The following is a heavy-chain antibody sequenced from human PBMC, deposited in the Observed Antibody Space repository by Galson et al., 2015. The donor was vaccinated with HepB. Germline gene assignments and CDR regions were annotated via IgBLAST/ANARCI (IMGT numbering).Heavy chain of an antibody. CDR1: GFTFSSYG. V-gene: IGHV3-30*18. CDR2: ISYDGSNK. Sequence: SLRLSCAASGFTFSSYGMHWVRQAPGKGLEWVAVISYDGSNKYYADSVKGRFTISRDNSKNTLYLQMNSLRAEDTAVYYCAKVVLPYGHYDSSGSFDYWGQGTLVTVSS. CDR3: AKVVLPYGHYDSSGSFDY. J-gene: IGHJ4*02. D-gene: IGHD3-22*01.